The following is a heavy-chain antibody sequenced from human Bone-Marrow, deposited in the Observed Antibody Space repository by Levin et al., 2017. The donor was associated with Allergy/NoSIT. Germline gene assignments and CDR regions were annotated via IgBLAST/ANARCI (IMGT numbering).Heavy chain of an antibody. CDR2: IYYMGRP. J-gene: IGHJ4*02. Sequence: SQTLSLTCSVSGGSINGYYWSWIRQPPGKGLEWIGNIYYMGRPNYKSRVTISVDTSKNQFSLRLSSVTADDTAMYFCARGDYLDSISYYEDSWGQGTLVTVS. D-gene: IGHD3-22*01. CDR3: ARGDYLDSISYYEDS. V-gene: IGHV4-59*01. CDR1: GGSINGYY.